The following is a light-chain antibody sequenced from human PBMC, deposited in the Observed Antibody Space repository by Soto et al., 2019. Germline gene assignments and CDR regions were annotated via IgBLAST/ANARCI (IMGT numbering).Light chain of an antibody. CDR2: EVS. CDR3: SSYTSSNTWV. Sequence: QSVLTQPASVSGSPGQSITISCTGTSSDVGDYNYVSWYQQHPGKAPKLMIYEVSNRPSGVSNRFSGSKSGNTASLTISGLQAEDEADYDCSSYTSSNTWVFGGGTKLTVL. V-gene: IGLV2-14*01. CDR1: SSDVGDYNY. J-gene: IGLJ3*02.